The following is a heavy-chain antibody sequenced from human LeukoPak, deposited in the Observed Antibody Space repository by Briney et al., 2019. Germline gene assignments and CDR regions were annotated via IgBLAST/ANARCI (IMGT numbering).Heavy chain of an antibody. CDR1: GFTFSNYA. J-gene: IGHJ6*02. CDR3: ATYTHWVAGDV. V-gene: IGHV3-48*04. D-gene: IGHD3-16*01. CDR2: ISSSGSTI. Sequence: GGSLRLSCGASGFTFSNYAISWVRQAPGKGLEWVSYISSSGSTIYYADSVKGRFTISRDNARNSLYLQMSSLRPEDTAVYYCATYTHWVAGDVWGQGTTVTVSS.